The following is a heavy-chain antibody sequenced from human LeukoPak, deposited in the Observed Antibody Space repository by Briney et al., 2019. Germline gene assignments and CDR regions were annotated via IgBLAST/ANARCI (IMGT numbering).Heavy chain of an antibody. Sequence: PSETLSLTCTVSGGSISSYYWSWIRLPPGKGLEWIGYIYYSGSTNYNPSLKSRVTISVDTSKNQFSLKLSSVTAADTAVYYCARLRYFDWFFDYWGQGTLVTVSS. CDR1: GGSISSYY. CDR2: IYYSGST. D-gene: IGHD3-9*01. V-gene: IGHV4-59*01. J-gene: IGHJ4*02. CDR3: ARLRYFDWFFDY.